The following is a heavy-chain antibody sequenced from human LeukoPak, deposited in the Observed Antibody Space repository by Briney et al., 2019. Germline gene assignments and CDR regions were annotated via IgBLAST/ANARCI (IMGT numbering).Heavy chain of an antibody. CDR3: ARWEIRGTAHQLDY. D-gene: IGHD1-7*01. CDR1: GFTLSGHW. CDR2: INQDGSAM. Sequence: GGALRLSCAASGFTLSGHWMTWVRQAPGKGLEWVANINQDGSAMYYVDSVKGRFTISRDNAKNSMYLQMNSLRAEDTAVYFCARWEIRGTAHQLDYWGQGTLVTVSS. V-gene: IGHV3-7*01. J-gene: IGHJ4*02.